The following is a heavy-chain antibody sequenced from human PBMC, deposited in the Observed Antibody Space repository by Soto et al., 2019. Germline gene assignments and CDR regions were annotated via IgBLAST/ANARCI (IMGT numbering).Heavy chain of an antibody. CDR2: INHSGST. CDR3: ARGPHRITMVRGVRNWFDP. Sequence: QVQLQQWGAGLLRPSETLSLTCAVYGGSFSGYYWNWIRQPPGKGLEWIGEINHSGSTNYNPSLKSLVTISVDTSKNQFSLKLSSVTAADTAVYYCARGPHRITMVRGVRNWFDPWGQGTLVTVSS. CDR1: GGSFSGYY. D-gene: IGHD3-10*01. J-gene: IGHJ5*02. V-gene: IGHV4-34*01.